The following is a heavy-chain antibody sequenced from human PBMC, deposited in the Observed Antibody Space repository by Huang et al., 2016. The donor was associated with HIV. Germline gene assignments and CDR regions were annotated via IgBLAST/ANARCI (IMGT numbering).Heavy chain of an antibody. Sequence: EVQLVQSGAEVKRPGESLKISCKGSRSNFAGSWIGWVRQMPGKGLEWMGSIYFDESDARYSPSLQGQVTISADTSRYSSYLQWTSLRASDTAIFYCARRRRGGFDIWGQGTLVTVSS. D-gene: IGHD2-15*01. CDR3: ARRRRGGFDI. V-gene: IGHV5-51*03. CDR2: IYFDESDA. J-gene: IGHJ3*02. CDR1: RSNFAGSW.